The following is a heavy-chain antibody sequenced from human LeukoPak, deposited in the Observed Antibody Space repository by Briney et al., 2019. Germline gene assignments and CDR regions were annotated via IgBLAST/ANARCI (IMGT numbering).Heavy chain of an antibody. Sequence: PGRSLRLSRAASGFTFSSYAMHWVRQAPGKGLEWVAVISYDGSNKYYADSVKGRFTISRDNSKNTLYLQMNSLRAEDTAVYYCATLVEMATIVFDYWGQGTLVTVSS. CDR1: GFTFSSYA. D-gene: IGHD5-24*01. CDR2: ISYDGSNK. CDR3: ATLVEMATIVFDY. J-gene: IGHJ4*02. V-gene: IGHV3-30-3*01.